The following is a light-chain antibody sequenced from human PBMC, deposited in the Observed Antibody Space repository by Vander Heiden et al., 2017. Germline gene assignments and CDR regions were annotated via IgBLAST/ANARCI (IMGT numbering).Light chain of an antibody. Sequence: DIQMTQSPSTLSASVGDKVTITCRATQDISDWLAWYQQRPWEAPKLLIYKASNLESGVPSRFSGSGSGTQFTLTISSLQPDDFATYYCQQCASYYSFGQGTKVEIK. CDR3: QQCASYYS. V-gene: IGKV1-5*03. CDR1: QDISDW. CDR2: KAS. J-gene: IGKJ2*03.